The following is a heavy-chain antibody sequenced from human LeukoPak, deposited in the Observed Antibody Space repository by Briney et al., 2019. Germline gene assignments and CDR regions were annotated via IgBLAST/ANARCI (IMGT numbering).Heavy chain of an antibody. CDR2: ISSSSSYI. V-gene: IGHV3-21*01. D-gene: IGHD6-6*01. CDR1: GFTFSSYT. CDR3: ARGEWSSSPFDY. Sequence: PGGSLRLSCAASGFTFSSYTMNWVRQAPGKGLEWVSFISSSSSYIYFADSVKGRFTVSRDNAKNSLYLQMNSLRAEDTAVYYCARGEWSSSPFDYWGQGTLVTVSS. J-gene: IGHJ4*02.